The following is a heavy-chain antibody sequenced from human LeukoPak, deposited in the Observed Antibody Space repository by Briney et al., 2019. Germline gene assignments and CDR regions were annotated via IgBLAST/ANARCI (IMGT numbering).Heavy chain of an antibody. CDR1: GGSISSGGYY. D-gene: IGHD1-1*01. Sequence: ASQTLSLTCTVSGGSISSGGYYWRWIRQHPGKGLEWIGYIYYSGSTYYNPSLKSRVTISVDTSKNQFSLKLSSVTAADTAVYYCARGLGYITFDYWGQGTLVTVSS. CDR3: ARGLGYITFDY. V-gene: IGHV4-31*03. J-gene: IGHJ4*02. CDR2: IYYSGST.